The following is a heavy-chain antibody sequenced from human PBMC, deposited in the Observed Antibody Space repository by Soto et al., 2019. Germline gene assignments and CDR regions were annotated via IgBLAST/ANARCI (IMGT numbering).Heavy chain of an antibody. Sequence: ASVKVSCKXSGYTFTSYGISWVRQAPGQGLEWMGWISAYNGNTNYAQKLQGRVTMTTDTSTSTAYMELRSLRSDDTAVYYCARDPPRGTTVTPRWGVVVIPFDYWGQGTLVTVSS. D-gene: IGHD4-4*01. J-gene: IGHJ4*02. CDR3: ARDPPRGTTVTPRWGVVVIPFDY. V-gene: IGHV1-18*04. CDR2: ISAYNGNT. CDR1: GYTFTSYG.